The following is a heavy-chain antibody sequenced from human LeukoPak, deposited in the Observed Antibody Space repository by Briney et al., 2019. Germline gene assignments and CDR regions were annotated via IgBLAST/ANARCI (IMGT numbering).Heavy chain of an antibody. V-gene: IGHV4-59*08. Sequence: SETLSLTCTVSGGSISSYYWSWIRQPPGEGLEWIGYIYYSGSTNYNPSLKSRVTISVDTSKNQFSLKLSSVTAADTAVYYCARLRVVPAAVYYYYGMDVWGQGTTVTVSS. CDR2: IYYSGST. J-gene: IGHJ6*02. D-gene: IGHD2-2*01. CDR1: GGSISSYY. CDR3: ARLRVVPAAVYYYYGMDV.